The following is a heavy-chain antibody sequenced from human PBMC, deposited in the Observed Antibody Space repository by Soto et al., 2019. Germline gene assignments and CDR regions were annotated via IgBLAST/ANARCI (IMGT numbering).Heavy chain of an antibody. CDR2: IYYRGST. D-gene: IGHD6-19*01. J-gene: IGHJ6*02. Sequence: QVQLQESGPGLVKPSETLSLTCTVSGGSISSYYWSWIRQPPGKGLEWIGYIYYRGSTNYNPSLKSRVTISVDTSKNQFSLKLSSVTAADTAVYYCARESAVEGMDVWGQGTTVTVSS. CDR3: ARESAVEGMDV. CDR1: GGSISSYY. V-gene: IGHV4-59*01.